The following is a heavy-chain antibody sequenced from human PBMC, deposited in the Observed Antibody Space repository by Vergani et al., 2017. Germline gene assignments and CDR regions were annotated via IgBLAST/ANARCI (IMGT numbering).Heavy chain of an antibody. CDR2: IIPIFGTA. V-gene: IGHV1-69*01. Sequence: QVQLVQSGAEVKKPGASVKVSCKASGYTFTSYYMHWVRQAPGQGLEWMGGIIPIFGTANYAQKFQGRVTITADESTSTAYMELSSLRSEDTAVYYCARGRGYYDFWSGYYPRSDYYYMDVWGKGTTVTVSS. D-gene: IGHD3-3*01. J-gene: IGHJ6*03. CDR3: ARGRGYYDFWSGYYPRSDYYYMDV. CDR1: GYTFTSYY.